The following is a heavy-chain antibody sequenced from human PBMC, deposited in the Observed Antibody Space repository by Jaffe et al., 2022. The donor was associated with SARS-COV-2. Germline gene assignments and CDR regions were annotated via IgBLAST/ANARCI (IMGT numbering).Heavy chain of an antibody. CDR1: GFTFSSYG. CDR2: IWYDGSNK. D-gene: IGHD3-16*01. CDR3: ARGDDYVWGTSYGMDV. J-gene: IGHJ6*02. V-gene: IGHV3-33*01. Sequence: QVQLVESGGGVVQPGRSLRLSCAASGFTFSSYGMHWVRQAPGKGLEWVAVIWYDGSNKYYADSVKGRFTISRDNSKNTLYLQMNSLRAEDTAVYYCARGDDYVWGTSYGMDVWGQGTTVTVSS.